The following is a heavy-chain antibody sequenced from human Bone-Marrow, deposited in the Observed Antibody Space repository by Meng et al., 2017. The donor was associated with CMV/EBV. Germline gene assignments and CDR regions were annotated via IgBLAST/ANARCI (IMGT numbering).Heavy chain of an antibody. CDR2: IKQDGSEK. D-gene: IGHD2-2*01. CDR3: ARDPRVKSYVVVPAASDY. V-gene: IGHV3-7*01. J-gene: IGHJ4*02. CDR1: GFTFNTYW. Sequence: GGSLRLSCVASGFTFNTYWMSWVRQAPGKGLEWVANIKQDGSEKYYVGSVKGRFTISRDNAKNSLYLQMNSLRAEDTAVYYCARDPRVKSYVVVPAASDYCGQGTMVTASS.